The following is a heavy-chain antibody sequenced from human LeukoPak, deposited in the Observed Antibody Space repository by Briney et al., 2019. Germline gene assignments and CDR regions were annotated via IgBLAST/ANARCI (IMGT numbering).Heavy chain of an antibody. CDR3: ARSFGSGSYFFDY. Sequence: PSETLSLTCAVYGGSFSGYYWSWIRQPPGKGLEWIGYIYYSGSTNYNPSLKSRVTISVDTSRNQFSLKLSSVTAADTAVYYCARSFGSGSYFFDYWGQGTLVTVSS. D-gene: IGHD3-10*01. CDR1: GGSFSGYY. CDR2: IYYSGST. V-gene: IGHV4-59*01. J-gene: IGHJ4*02.